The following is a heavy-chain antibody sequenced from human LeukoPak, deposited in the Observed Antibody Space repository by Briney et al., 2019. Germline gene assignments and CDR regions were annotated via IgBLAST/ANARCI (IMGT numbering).Heavy chain of an antibody. J-gene: IGHJ6*03. D-gene: IGHD3-3*01. V-gene: IGHV3-48*03. CDR3: ARGGISIFGVVIYMDV. CDR2: ISSSGSPI. Sequence: GGSLRLSCAASGFTFSSYEMHWVRQAPGKGLEWVSYISSSGSPIYYADSVKGRFTISRDNAKNSLSLQMNSLRVEDTALYYCARGGISIFGVVIYMDVWGKGTTVTVSS. CDR1: GFTFSSYE.